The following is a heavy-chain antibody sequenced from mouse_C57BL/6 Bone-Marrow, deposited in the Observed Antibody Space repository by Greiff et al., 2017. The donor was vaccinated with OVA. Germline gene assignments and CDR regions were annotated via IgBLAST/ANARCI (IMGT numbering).Heavy chain of an antibody. Sequence: EVKLMESGGGLVQSGRSLRLSCATSGFTFSDFYMEWVRQAPGKGLEWIAASRNKANDYTTEYSASVKGRFIVSRDTSQSILYLQMNALRAEDTAIYYCARDGDYYGSCAMDYWGQGTSVTVSS. CDR3: ARDGDYYGSCAMDY. CDR2: SRNKANDYTT. J-gene: IGHJ4*01. CDR1: GFTFSDFY. V-gene: IGHV7-1*01. D-gene: IGHD1-1*01.